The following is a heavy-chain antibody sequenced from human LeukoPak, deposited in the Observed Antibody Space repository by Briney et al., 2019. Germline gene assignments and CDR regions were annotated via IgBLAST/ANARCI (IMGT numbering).Heavy chain of an antibody. V-gene: IGHV4-30-4*01. Sequence: PSETLSLTCTVSGGSISSGDYYWSWIRQPPGKGLEWLGYISYSGSTYYNPSLKSRVTMSVDTSKNQFPLKLSSVTAADTAVYYCAGIALTYGSGPDHGAFDIWGQGTMVTVSS. D-gene: IGHD3-10*01. CDR1: GGSISSGDYY. J-gene: IGHJ3*02. CDR3: AGIALTYGSGPDHGAFDI. CDR2: ISYSGST.